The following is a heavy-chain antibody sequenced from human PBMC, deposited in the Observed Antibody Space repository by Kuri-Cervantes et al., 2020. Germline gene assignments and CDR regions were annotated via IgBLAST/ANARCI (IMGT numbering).Heavy chain of an antibody. J-gene: IGHJ4*01. V-gene: IGHV3-33*01. CDR2: IWYDGSNR. D-gene: IGHD5-12*01. Sequence: GESLKISCAASGFTLSSYCMHWVRQAPGKGLEWVAVIWYDGSNRYYADSVKGRFPIYRYNSKNTLYLQMKSLRAEDTAVYYCARENIVVPNGVYFDYWGQGTLVTVSS. CDR1: GFTLSSYC. CDR3: ARENIVVPNGVYFDY.